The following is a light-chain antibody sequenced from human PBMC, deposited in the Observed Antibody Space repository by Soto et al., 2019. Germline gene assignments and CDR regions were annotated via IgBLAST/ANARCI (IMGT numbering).Light chain of an antibody. Sequence: QAVLTQPASVSGSPGQSIAISCTGTDSDVGGYSYVSWYQQYPGKAPKLIIYDVSNRPPGVSDRFSGSKSGNTASLTISGLQAEDEADYYCSSYTASNTYVFGSGTKVTVL. CDR3: SSYTASNTYV. J-gene: IGLJ1*01. V-gene: IGLV2-14*01. CDR2: DVS. CDR1: DSDVGGYSY.